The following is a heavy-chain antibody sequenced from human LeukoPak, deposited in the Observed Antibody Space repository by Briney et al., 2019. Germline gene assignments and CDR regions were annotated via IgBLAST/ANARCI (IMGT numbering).Heavy chain of an antibody. J-gene: IGHJ4*02. V-gene: IGHV4-59*11. CDR1: GGSISNHY. Sequence: TSETLSLTCTVSGGSISNHYWTWIRQPPGKGLEWIGYIYYSGSTNYNPSLKSRVTISVDTSKNQFSLKLSSVTAADTAVYYCARVRNSYAPQGYYFDYWGQGTLVTVSS. CDR2: IYYSGST. D-gene: IGHD5-18*01. CDR3: ARVRNSYAPQGYYFDY.